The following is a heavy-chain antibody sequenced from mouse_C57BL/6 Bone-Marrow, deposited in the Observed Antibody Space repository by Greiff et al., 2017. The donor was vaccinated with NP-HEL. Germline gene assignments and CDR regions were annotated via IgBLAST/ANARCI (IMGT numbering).Heavy chain of an antibody. CDR1: GYTFTSYW. J-gene: IGHJ4*01. CDR2: IDPSDSET. CDR3: ARRLQYYYAMDY. V-gene: IGHV1-52*01. Sequence: QVQLQQPGAELVRPGSSVKLSCKASGYTFTSYWMHWVKQRPIQGLEWIGNIDPSDSETHYNQKFKDKATLTVDKSSSTAYMQLSSLTSEDSAVYYCARRLQYYYAMDYWGQGTSVTVSS. D-gene: IGHD2-2*01.